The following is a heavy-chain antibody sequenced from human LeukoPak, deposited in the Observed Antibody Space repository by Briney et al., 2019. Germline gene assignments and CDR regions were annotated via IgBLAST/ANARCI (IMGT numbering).Heavy chain of an antibody. V-gene: IGHV3-21*01. Sequence: PGGSLRLSCAASGFTFSSYSMNWVRQAPGKGLEWVSSISSSSSYIYYADSVKGRFTISRDNAKNSLYLQMNSLRAEDTAVYYCARDARSFGMTTVTTDAFDIWGQGTMVTVSS. J-gene: IGHJ3*02. CDR3: ARDARSFGMTTVTTDAFDI. CDR2: ISSSSSYI. D-gene: IGHD4-17*01. CDR1: GFTFSSYS.